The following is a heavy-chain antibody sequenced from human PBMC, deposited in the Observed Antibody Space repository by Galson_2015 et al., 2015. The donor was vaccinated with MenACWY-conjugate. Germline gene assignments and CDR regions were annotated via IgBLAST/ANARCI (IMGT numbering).Heavy chain of an antibody. CDR2: IDRAGSST. Sequence: SLRLSCAASGFTFGSYWMHWVRQVPGKGLVWVSRIDRAGSSTTYADSVKGRFTISRDNAKNTLYLQMNSLRAEDTAVYYCARDRKVPTVSLPSNWSDPWDQGTQVVVSS. J-gene: IGHJ5*02. D-gene: IGHD4-11*01. CDR1: GFTFGSYW. V-gene: IGHV3-74*01. CDR3: ARDRKVPTVSLPSNWSDP.